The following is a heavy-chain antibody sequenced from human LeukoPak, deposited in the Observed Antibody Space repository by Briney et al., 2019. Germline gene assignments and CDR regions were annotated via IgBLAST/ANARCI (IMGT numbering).Heavy chain of an antibody. Sequence: KTSETLSLTCTVSGGSISSGGYYWSWIRQHPGKGLEWIGYIYYSGSTYYDPSLKSRVTISVDTSKNQFSLKLSSVTAADTAVYYCARATGTTNFDYWGQGTLVTVSS. V-gene: IGHV4-31*03. J-gene: IGHJ4*02. CDR3: ARATGTTNFDY. D-gene: IGHD1-7*01. CDR1: GGSISSGGYY. CDR2: IYYSGST.